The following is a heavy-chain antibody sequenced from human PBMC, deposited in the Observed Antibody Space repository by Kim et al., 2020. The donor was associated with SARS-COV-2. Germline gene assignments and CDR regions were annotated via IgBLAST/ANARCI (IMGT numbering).Heavy chain of an antibody. CDR3: AKDRVGAVDESFDY. Sequence: ADSVKGRFTISRDNSKNTLYLQMNSLRAEDTAVYYCAKDRVGAVDESFDYWGQGTLVTVSS. V-gene: IGHV3-23*01. J-gene: IGHJ4*02. D-gene: IGHD1-26*01.